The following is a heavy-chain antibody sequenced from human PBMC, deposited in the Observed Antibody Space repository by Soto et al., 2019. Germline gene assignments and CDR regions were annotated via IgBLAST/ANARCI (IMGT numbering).Heavy chain of an antibody. CDR1: GFTFSSYG. D-gene: IGHD2-2*01. Sequence: QVQLVESGGGVVQPGRSLRLSCAASGFTFSSYGMHWVRQAPGKGLEWVAVISYDGSNKYYADSVKGRFTISRDNSKNTLYLQMNSMRAEYTAVYYCAKDSVPFYYYGMDVWGQGTTVTVSS. CDR2: ISYDGSNK. CDR3: AKDSVPFYYYGMDV. V-gene: IGHV3-30*18. J-gene: IGHJ6*02.